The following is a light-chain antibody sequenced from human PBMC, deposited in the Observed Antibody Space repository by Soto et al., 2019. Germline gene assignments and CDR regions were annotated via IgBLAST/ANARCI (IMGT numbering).Light chain of an antibody. Sequence: DIQMTQSPSSLSASVGDRVTITCRASQGISNYLAWYQQKPGKVPKLLIYAASTLQSGVPSRFSGSGSGTDFTVTISSLQPEDVATYYCQKYNSVPFTFGGGTKVEIK. J-gene: IGKJ4*01. CDR2: AAS. CDR3: QKYNSVPFT. CDR1: QGISNY. V-gene: IGKV1-27*01.